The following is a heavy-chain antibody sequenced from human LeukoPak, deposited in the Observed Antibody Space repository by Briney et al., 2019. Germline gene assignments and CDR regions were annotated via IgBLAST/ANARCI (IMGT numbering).Heavy chain of an antibody. Sequence: ETLSLTCTVSGGSISSYYWSWIRQPPGKGLEWIGYIYYSGSTNYNPSLKSRVTISVDTSKNQFSLKLSSVTAADTAVFYCARGLGYCSGNTCLTYFDYWGQGTLVTVSS. J-gene: IGHJ4*02. CDR1: GGSISSYY. V-gene: IGHV4-59*01. CDR3: ARGLGYCSGNTCLTYFDY. CDR2: IYYSGST. D-gene: IGHD2-15*01.